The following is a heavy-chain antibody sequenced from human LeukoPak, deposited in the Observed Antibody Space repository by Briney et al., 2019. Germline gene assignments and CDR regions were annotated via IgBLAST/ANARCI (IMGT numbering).Heavy chain of an antibody. Sequence: GGSLRLSCAASGFTFSSYGMHWVRQAPGKGLEWVAVISYDGSNKYYADSVKGRFTISRDNSRNTLYLQMNSPRAEDTAVYYCAKDWNYDYVWGSYRYQPMYYFDYWGQGTLVTVSS. D-gene: IGHD3-16*02. J-gene: IGHJ4*02. CDR2: ISYDGSNK. CDR1: GFTFSSYG. CDR3: AKDWNYDYVWGSYRYQPMYYFDY. V-gene: IGHV3-30*18.